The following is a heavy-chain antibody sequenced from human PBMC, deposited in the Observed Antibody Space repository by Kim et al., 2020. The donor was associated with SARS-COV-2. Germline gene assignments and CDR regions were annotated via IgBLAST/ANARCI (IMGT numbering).Heavy chain of an antibody. CDR1: DASIADPKYF. CDR2: FHYPGTT. V-gene: IGHV4-39*07. CDR3: ARTLGHDNVLTGYYRGGFDV. D-gene: IGHD2-15*01. Sequence: SETLSLTCAISDASIADPKYFWAWIRQSPGKGLEWIGSFHYPGTTSYSPSLRSRVSISMDTPKNVFSLTLTSLTAADTAVYYCARTLGHDNVLTGYYRGGFDVWGQGKPVSVSA. J-gene: IGHJ3*01.